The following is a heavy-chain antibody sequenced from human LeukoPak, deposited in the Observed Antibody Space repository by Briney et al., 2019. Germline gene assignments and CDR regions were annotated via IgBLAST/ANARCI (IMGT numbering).Heavy chain of an antibody. CDR3: ARVSSITMIGN. CDR2: ISSSSSTI. V-gene: IGHV3-48*04. Sequence: GGSLRLSCAASGFTFSSYSMNWVRQAPGKGLEWVSYISSSSSTIYYADSVKGRFTISRDNAKNSLYLQMNSLRAEDTAVYYCARVSSITMIGNWGQGTLVTVSS. D-gene: IGHD3-22*01. CDR1: GFTFSSYS. J-gene: IGHJ4*02.